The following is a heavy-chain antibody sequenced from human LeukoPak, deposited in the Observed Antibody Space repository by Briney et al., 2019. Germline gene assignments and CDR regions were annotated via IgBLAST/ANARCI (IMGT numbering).Heavy chain of an antibody. CDR1: GFTFSSYG. Sequence: GGSLRLSCAASGFTFSSYGMHWVRQAPGKGLEWVAVTWYDGSNKYYADSVKGRFTISRDNSKNTLYLQMNSLRAEDTAVYYCARGRPPGYYGSGSYPYYYYGMDVWGQGTTVTVSS. CDR2: TWYDGSNK. V-gene: IGHV3-33*01. CDR3: ARGRPPGYYGSGSYPYYYYGMDV. J-gene: IGHJ6*02. D-gene: IGHD3-10*01.